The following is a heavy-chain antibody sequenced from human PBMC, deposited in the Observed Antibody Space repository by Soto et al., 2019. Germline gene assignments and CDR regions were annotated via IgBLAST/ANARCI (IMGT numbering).Heavy chain of an antibody. CDR1: GGSISSGNYY. J-gene: IGHJ5*02. CDR3: ARGMGPDPPLVVVPAAPDA. Sequence: QVQLQESGPGLVKPSQTLSLTCTVSGGSISSGNYYWSWIRQHPGKGLEWIGYIYYSGSTYYNPSRKSRVTLSVDTSKNQFSLKVKSVTAADTAVYYCARGMGPDPPLVVVPAAPDAWGQGTLVTVSS. D-gene: IGHD2-2*01. V-gene: IGHV4-31*03. CDR2: IYYSGST.